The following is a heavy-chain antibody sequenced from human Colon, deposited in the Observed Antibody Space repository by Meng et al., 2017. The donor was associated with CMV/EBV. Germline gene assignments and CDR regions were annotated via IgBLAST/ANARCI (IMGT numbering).Heavy chain of an antibody. CDR1: GFTFNTYA. CDR2: ISYSGGTT. CDR3: AKTIQAHWYFDL. Sequence: GGSLRLSCAASGFTFNTYAMEWVRQAPGKGLEWVSSISYSGGTTYYGDSVKGRFSISRDNSKNTLYLQMNSLRAEDTAVYYCAKTIQAHWYFDLWGRGTLVTVSS. V-gene: IGHV3-23*01. D-gene: IGHD5-18*01. J-gene: IGHJ2*01.